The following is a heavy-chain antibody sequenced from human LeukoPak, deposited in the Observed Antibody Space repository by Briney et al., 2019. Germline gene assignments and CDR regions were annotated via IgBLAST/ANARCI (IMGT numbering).Heavy chain of an antibody. V-gene: IGHV3-48*01. CDR3: ARAAVAGTFDY. CDR1: GFTFSRYS. J-gene: IGHJ4*02. CDR2: ISSSSSTI. Sequence: GGSLRLSCAASGFTFSRYSVNWVRQAPGKGLEWVSYISSSSSTIYYADSVKGRFTISRDNAKNSLYLQMNSLRAEDTAVYYCARAAVAGTFDYWGQGTLVTVSS. D-gene: IGHD6-19*01.